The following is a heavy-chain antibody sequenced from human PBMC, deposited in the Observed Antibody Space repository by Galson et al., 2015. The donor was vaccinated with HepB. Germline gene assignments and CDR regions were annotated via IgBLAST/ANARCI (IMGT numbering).Heavy chain of an antibody. CDR2: ISSSSSYI. J-gene: IGHJ4*02. CDR3: ARDRQYSYGSPDY. D-gene: IGHD5-18*01. CDR1: GFTSSSYS. Sequence: SLRLSCAASGFTSSSYSMNWVRQAPGKGLEWVSSISSSSSYIYYADSVKGRFTISRDNAKNSLYLQMNSLRAEDTAVYYCARDRQYSYGSPDYWGQGTLVTVSS. V-gene: IGHV3-21*01.